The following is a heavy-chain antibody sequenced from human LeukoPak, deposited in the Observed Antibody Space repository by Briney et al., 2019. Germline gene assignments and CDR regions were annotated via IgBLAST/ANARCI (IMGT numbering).Heavy chain of an antibody. Sequence: PGRSLRLSCAASGFTFSRYSMAWVRQAPGRGLEWVSTVGGRGGPGTFYADSVQGRFTVSRDNSRDTVYLQMDSLGAEDTAIYYCAKEGLLGGYYFDLWGQGALVTVSS. CDR2: VGGRGGPGT. CDR3: AKEGLLGGYYFDL. D-gene: IGHD2-8*02. V-gene: IGHV3-23*01. J-gene: IGHJ4*02. CDR1: GFTFSRYS.